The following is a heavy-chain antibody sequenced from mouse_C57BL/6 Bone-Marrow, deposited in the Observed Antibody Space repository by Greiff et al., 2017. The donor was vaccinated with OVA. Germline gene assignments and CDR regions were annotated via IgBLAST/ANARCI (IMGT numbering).Heavy chain of an antibody. CDR2: IYPRSGNT. Sequence: LVESGAELARPGASVKLSCKASGYTFTSYGISWVKQRTGQGLEWIGEIYPRSGNTYYNEKFKGKATLTDDKSSSTAYMELRSLTSEDSAVYFCGYGNYRYYFDYWGQGTTLTVSS. V-gene: IGHV1-81*01. J-gene: IGHJ2*01. D-gene: IGHD2-1*01. CDR3: GYGNYRYYFDY. CDR1: GYTFTSYG.